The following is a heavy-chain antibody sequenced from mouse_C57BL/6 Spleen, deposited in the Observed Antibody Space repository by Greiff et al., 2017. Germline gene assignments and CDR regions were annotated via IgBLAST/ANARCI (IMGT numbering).Heavy chain of an antibody. Sequence: QVQLQQSGAELMKPGASVKLSCKATGYTFTGYWIEWVKQRPGHGLEWIGEILPGSGSTNYNEKFKGKATFTADTSSNTAYMQLSSLTTEDSAIYYCARLAYYYGSSPYYFDYWGQGTTLTVSS. CDR2: ILPGSGST. D-gene: IGHD1-1*01. CDR1: GYTFTGYW. J-gene: IGHJ2*01. CDR3: ARLAYYYGSSPYYFDY. V-gene: IGHV1-9*01.